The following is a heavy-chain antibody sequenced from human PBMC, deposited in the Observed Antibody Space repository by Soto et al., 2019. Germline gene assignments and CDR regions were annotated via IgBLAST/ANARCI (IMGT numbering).Heavy chain of an antibody. V-gene: IGHV3-23*01. J-gene: IGHJ4*02. CDR1: GFTFSSYA. CDR3: AHFDWFIDY. D-gene: IGHD3-9*01. CDR2: ISGSGAST. Sequence: GGSLRLSCAASGFTFSSYAMSWVRQAPGKGLEWVSAISGSGASTYYADSVKGRFTFSRDNSKNTLYLQMNSLRAEDTAVYYCAHFDWFIDYGGQGTRVTVSS.